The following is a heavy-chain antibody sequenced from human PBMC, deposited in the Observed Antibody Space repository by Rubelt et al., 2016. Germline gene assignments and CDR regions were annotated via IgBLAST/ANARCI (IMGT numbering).Heavy chain of an antibody. D-gene: IGHD6-6*01. Sequence: YAMSWVRQAPGKGLECVSGISGGGGTTYYADSVKGRFTISRDNSKNTLYLQMNSLRDEDTAVYYCAKRGDSSWSGFNYWGQGTLVTVSS. V-gene: IGHV3-23*01. J-gene: IGHJ4*02. CDR2: ISGGGGTT. CDR3: AKRGDSSWSGFNY. CDR1: YA.